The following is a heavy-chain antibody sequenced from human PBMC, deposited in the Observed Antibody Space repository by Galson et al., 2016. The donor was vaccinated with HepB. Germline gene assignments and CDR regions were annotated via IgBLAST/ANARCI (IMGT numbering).Heavy chain of an antibody. V-gene: IGHV1-46*01. J-gene: IGHJ6*02. CDR2: INPSSGTT. Sequence: SVKVSCKASGYTFINYYLHWVRQAPGQGLEWMGIINPSSGTTTYAVKFQGRVTMGRDTPTRTVYMALRSLRSDDTAIYYCARDRGVEEEDYSDSEGDPNYHYHGLDVWGQGTAVTVSS. CDR3: ARDRGVEEEDYSDSEGDPNYHYHGLDV. CDR1: GYTFINYY. D-gene: IGHD3-10*01.